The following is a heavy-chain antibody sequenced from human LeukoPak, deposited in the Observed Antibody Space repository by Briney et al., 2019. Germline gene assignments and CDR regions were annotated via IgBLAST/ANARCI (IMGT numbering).Heavy chain of an antibody. CDR3: ARERYYYDSSGYLYYFDD. D-gene: IGHD3-22*01. CDR1: GASIRSYF. J-gene: IGHJ4*02. Sequence: PSETLSLTCTVSGASIRSYFWSWIRQPPGKGLEWIGQIHYTGSTDQNPSLKSRVTMSVGTSKNQLSLRLNSVTAADTAVYYCARERYYYDSSGYLYYFDDWGQGTLVTVSS. V-gene: IGHV4-59*12. CDR2: IHYTGST.